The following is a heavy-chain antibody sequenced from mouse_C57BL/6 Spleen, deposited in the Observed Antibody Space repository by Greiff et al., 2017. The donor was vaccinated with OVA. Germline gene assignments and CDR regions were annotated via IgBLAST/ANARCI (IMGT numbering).Heavy chain of an antibody. J-gene: IGHJ3*01. D-gene: IGHD3-2*02. CDR2: IDPSDSYT. V-gene: IGHV1-50*01. CDR3: ARSAAQATAWFAY. CDR1: GYTFTSYW. Sequence: VQLQQPGAELVKPGASVKLSCKASGYTFTSYWMQWVKQRPGQGLEWIGEIDPSDSYTNYKQKFKGKATLTVDTSSSTAYMQLSSLTSEDSAVYYCARSAAQATAWFAYWGQGTLVTVSA.